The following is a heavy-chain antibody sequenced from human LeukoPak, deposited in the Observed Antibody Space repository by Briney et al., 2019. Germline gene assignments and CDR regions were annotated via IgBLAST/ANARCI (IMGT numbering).Heavy chain of an antibody. CDR1: GYTVTAYH. Sequence: AASVKVSCKASGYTVTAYHMHWVRQAPGQGLGWMGWFNPNSGATNYAQKFQGRVTMTRDTSISTDYMELSRLRSDDTAVYYCARESGTYFKSRYYFDFWGQGTLVTVSS. V-gene: IGHV1-2*02. CDR3: ARESGTYFKSRYYFDF. J-gene: IGHJ4*02. D-gene: IGHD1-26*01. CDR2: FNPNSGAT.